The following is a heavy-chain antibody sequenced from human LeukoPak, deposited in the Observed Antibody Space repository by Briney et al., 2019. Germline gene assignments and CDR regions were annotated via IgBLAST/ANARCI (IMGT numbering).Heavy chain of an antibody. CDR1: GYTFTSYG. CDR2: ISAYNGNT. D-gene: IGHD4-17*01. V-gene: IGHV1-18*01. J-gene: IGHJ6*03. CDR3: AREAPTVTTDSGDYYYYMDV. Sequence: GASVKVSCKASGYTFTSYGISWVRQAPGQGLEWMGWISAYNGNTNYAQKLQGRVTMTTDTSTSTAYMELRSLRSDDTAVYYCAREAPTVTTDSGDYYYYMDVWGKGTTVTVSS.